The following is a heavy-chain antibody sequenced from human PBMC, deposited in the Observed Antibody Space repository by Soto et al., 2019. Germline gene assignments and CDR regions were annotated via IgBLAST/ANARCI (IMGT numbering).Heavy chain of an antibody. D-gene: IGHD6-13*01. CDR2: MNPNSGNT. J-gene: IGHJ5*02. CDR1: GYTFTSYD. V-gene: IGHV1-8*01. CDR3: ARSGSSWYQRKKLNPNWFDP. Sequence: ASVQVSCKASGYTFTSYDINWVRQATGQGLEWMGWMNPNSGNTGYAQKFQGRVTMTRNTSISTAYMELSSLRSEDTAVYYCARSGSSWYQRKKLNPNWFDPWGQGTLVTVSS.